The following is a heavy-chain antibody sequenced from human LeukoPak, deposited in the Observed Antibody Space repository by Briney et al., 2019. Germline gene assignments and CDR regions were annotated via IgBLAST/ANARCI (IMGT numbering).Heavy chain of an antibody. V-gene: IGHV3-7*04. J-gene: IGHJ4*02. Sequence: GGSLRLSCAASGFTFSNYWMSWVRQSPGKGLEWVANIKEDGSEKYYVDSVKGRFTISRDNAKNSLSLQLNGLRAEDTAVYYCARAYYYDSGNYYNPTSSFDYWGQGTLVTVSS. CDR1: GFTFSNYW. CDR2: IKEDGSEK. CDR3: ARAYYYDSGNYYNPTSSFDY. D-gene: IGHD3-10*01.